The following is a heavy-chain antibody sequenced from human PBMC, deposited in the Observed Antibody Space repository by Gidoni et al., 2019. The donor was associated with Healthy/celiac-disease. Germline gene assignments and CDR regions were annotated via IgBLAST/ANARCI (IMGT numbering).Heavy chain of an antibody. D-gene: IGHD4-17*01. Sequence: QVQRVQSGAEVKKPGSSVKVSCKASGGTFSSYAISWGRQAPGQGLEWMGGILPICGTANYAQKFQGRVTIPADESTRTAYMELSSLRSEDTAVYYCARNGDYYYYYGMDVWGQGTTVTVSS. CDR3: ARNGDYYYYYGMDV. CDR2: ILPICGTA. CDR1: GGTFSSYA. J-gene: IGHJ6*02. V-gene: IGHV1-69*01.